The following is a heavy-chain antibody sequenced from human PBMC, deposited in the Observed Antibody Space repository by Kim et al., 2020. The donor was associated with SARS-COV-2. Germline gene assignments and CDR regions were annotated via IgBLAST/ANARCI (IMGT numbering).Heavy chain of an antibody. CDR1: GGSISSYY. Sequence: SETLSLTCTVSGGSISSYYWSWIRQPPGKGLEWIGYIYYSGSTNYNPSLKSRVTISVDTSKNQFSLKLSSVTAADTAVYYCARDIPPYSSGWYGNYYGMDVWGQGTTVTVSS. CDR2: IYYSGST. J-gene: IGHJ6*02. V-gene: IGHV4-59*13. CDR3: ARDIPPYSSGWYGNYYGMDV. D-gene: IGHD6-19*01.